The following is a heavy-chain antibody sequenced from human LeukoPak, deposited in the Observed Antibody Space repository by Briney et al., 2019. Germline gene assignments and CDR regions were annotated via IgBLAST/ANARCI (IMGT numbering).Heavy chain of an antibody. D-gene: IGHD5-12*01. CDR2: IYYSGST. Sequence: SETLSLTCTVVGGSISSDEYYWDWIRQPPGKGLEWIGNIYYSGSTYYNPSLKSRVTISVDTSKSQFSLKLSSVTAADRAFYYCASQYSGSDFYWGQGTLVTVSS. CDR1: GGSISSDEYY. V-gene: IGHV4-39*01. CDR3: ASQYSGSDFY. J-gene: IGHJ4*02.